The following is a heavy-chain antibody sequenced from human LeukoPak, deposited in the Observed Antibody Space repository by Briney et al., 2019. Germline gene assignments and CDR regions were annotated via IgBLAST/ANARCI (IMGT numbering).Heavy chain of an antibody. Sequence: GGSLRLSCAASGFTFSSYWMHWVRQAPGKGLVWVSRINSDGSSTSYADSVKGRSTISRDNAKNTLYLQMNSLRAEDTAVYYCARGFYDSSGYHYYYYYGMDVWGQGTTVTVSS. D-gene: IGHD3-22*01. CDR3: ARGFYDSSGYHYYYYYGMDV. J-gene: IGHJ6*02. CDR1: GFTFSSYW. V-gene: IGHV3-74*01. CDR2: INSDGSST.